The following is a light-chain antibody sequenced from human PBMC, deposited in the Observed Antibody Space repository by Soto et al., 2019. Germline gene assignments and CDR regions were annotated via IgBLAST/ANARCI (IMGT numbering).Light chain of an antibody. CDR1: QSVSSSY. V-gene: IGKV3-20*01. J-gene: IGKJ1*01. CDR2: AAS. Sequence: EIVLTQSPGTLSSSPGERATLSCRASQSVSSSYLAWYRQKPGQAPRLLIYAASSRATGIPDRFSGSGSGTDFTLTISRLEPEDFAVYYCQQYGSSSWTFVQGTKVEFK. CDR3: QQYGSSSWT.